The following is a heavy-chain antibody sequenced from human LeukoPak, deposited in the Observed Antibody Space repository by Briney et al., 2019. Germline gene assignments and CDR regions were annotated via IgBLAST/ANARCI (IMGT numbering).Heavy chain of an antibody. Sequence: KFGESLKISCKGSGYSFTSYWIGWVRQMPGKGLKWMGIIYPGDSDARYSPSFQGQVTISADKSISTAYLQWSSLKASDTAMYYCARRAGEYSHPYDYWGQGTLVTVSS. J-gene: IGHJ4*02. V-gene: IGHV5-51*01. CDR1: GYSFTSYW. D-gene: IGHD2/OR15-2a*01. CDR3: ARRAGEYSHPYDY. CDR2: IYPGDSDA.